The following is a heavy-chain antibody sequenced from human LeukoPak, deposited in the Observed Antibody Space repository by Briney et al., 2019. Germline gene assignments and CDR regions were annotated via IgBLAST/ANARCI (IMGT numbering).Heavy chain of an antibody. J-gene: IGHJ4*02. Sequence: GGSLRLSCAASGFTLSDHYMSWIRQAPGKGLEWLSYISSGGSTIFYADSVKGRFTISRDNAKNSLYLRTNSLRAEDTAVYYCARDASSSWVTPDYWGQGTLVTVSS. CDR1: GFTLSDHY. CDR2: ISSGGSTI. CDR3: ARDASSSWVTPDY. D-gene: IGHD6-13*01. V-gene: IGHV3-11*01.